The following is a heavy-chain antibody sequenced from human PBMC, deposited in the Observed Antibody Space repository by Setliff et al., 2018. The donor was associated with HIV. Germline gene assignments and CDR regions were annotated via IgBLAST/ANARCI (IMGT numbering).Heavy chain of an antibody. CDR1: GYTLTGNY. V-gene: IGHV1-2*02. CDR2: ISPNGAT. J-gene: IGHJ3*02. D-gene: IGHD2-8*01. CDR3: ALITTTFDI. Sequence: ASVKVSCKASGYTLTGNYMHWVRQAPGQGLEWMGWISPNGATNYAQNFQGRVTMTRDTSTDTVYMKLSSLRSEDTAMYYCALITTTFDIWGQGTMVTVSS.